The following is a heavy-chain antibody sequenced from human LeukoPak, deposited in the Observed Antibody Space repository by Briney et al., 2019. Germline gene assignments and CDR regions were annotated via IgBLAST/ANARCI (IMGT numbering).Heavy chain of an antibody. D-gene: IGHD1-26*01. CDR1: GYNFYNSW. Sequence: GESLKISCKGSGYNFYNSWLGWVRQRPGRGLEWMGIIFPGDSDTRYSPSFQGQVTMSVDKSINTAYLQWSSLKASDSPLYYCARELPGSYGELLAFDFWGPGTLVTVSS. J-gene: IGHJ4*02. V-gene: IGHV5-51*01. CDR2: IFPGDSDT. CDR3: ARELPGSYGELLAFDF.